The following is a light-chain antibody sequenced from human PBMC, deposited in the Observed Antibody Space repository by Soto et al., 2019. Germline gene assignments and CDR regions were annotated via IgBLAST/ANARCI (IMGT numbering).Light chain of an antibody. CDR1: RSVLYSSNNKNY. V-gene: IGKV4-1*01. J-gene: IGKJ3*01. Sequence: DIVMTQSPDSLAVSLGERATINCKSSRSVLYSSNNKNYLAWYQQKPGQPPKLLIYWASTRESGVPDRFSGSGSGTDLTLTISSLQAEDVAVYYCQQYYSTPLFTFGPGTKVDIK. CDR2: WAS. CDR3: QQYYSTPLFT.